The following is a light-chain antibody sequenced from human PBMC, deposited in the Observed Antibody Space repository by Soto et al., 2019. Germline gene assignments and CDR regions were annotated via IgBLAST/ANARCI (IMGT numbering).Light chain of an antibody. V-gene: IGLV1-51*01. CDR3: GTWDSSLSVDV. CDR1: SSSIGSNY. J-gene: IGLJ1*01. CDR2: ENN. Sequence: QSVLTQPPSVSAAPGQMVTISCSGSSSSIGSNYVSWYQQVPGTAPKLLIYENNKRPSGIPDRFSGSKSGTSATLGIAGLQTGDEADYYCGTWDSSLSVDVFGSGTKVTVL.